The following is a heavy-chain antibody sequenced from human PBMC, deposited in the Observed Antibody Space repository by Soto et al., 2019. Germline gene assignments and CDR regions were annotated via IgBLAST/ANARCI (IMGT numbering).Heavy chain of an antibody. Sequence: ETLSLTCAVYGGSFSGYYWSWIRQPPGKGLEWIGEINHSGSTNYNPSLKSRVTISVDTSKNQFSLKLSSVTAGDTAVYYCARVSPTYGDYVPFYYYNGMDVWGQGTTVTVSS. CDR3: ARVSPTYGDYVPFYYYNGMDV. D-gene: IGHD4-17*01. J-gene: IGHJ6*02. CDR2: INHSGST. V-gene: IGHV4-34*01. CDR1: GGSFSGYY.